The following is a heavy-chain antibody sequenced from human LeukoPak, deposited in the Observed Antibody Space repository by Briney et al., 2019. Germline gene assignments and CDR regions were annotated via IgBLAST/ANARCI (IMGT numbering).Heavy chain of an antibody. CDR3: ARESERNDGWFDP. CDR1: GYTFRIHD. D-gene: IGHD1-1*01. J-gene: IGHJ5*02. Sequence: ASVLVSCKASGYTFRIHDFNWVRQAPGQGLEWMGWVSPKTGRTGYAQKFQGRVYMTTNASLSTAYMELSSLRSDDTAVYFCARESERNDGWFDPRGQGTLVTVSS. V-gene: IGHV1-8*01. CDR2: VSPKTGRT.